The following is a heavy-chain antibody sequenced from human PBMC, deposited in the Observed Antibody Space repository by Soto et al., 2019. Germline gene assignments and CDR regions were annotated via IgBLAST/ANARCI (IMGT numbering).Heavy chain of an antibody. CDR3: AREGYSSSFSETENY. J-gene: IGHJ4*02. V-gene: IGHV1-18*01. Sequence: ASVNVSCKASGYTFTSYGISWVRQAPGQGLEWMGWISAYNGNTNYAQKLQGRVTMTTDTSTSTAYMELRSLRSDDTAVYYCAREGYSSSFSETENYWGQGTLVTVSS. CDR2: ISAYNGNT. D-gene: IGHD6-13*01. CDR1: GYTFTSYG.